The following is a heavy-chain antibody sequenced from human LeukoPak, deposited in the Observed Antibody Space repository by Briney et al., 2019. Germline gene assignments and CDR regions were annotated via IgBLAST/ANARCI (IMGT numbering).Heavy chain of an antibody. Sequence: SETLSLTCAVYGGSFSGYYWSWIRQPPGKGLEWIGEINHSGSTNYNPSLKSRVTISVDTSKNQFSLKLSSVTAADTAVYYCARSPEYCSSTSCYTGYFDYWGQGTLVTVSS. J-gene: IGHJ4*02. CDR1: GGSFSGYY. CDR2: INHSGST. CDR3: ARSPEYCSSTSCYTGYFDY. D-gene: IGHD2-2*02. V-gene: IGHV4-34*01.